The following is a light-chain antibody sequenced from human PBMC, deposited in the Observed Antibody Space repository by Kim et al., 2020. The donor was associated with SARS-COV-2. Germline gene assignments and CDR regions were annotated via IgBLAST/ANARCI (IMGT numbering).Light chain of an antibody. Sequence: EIVLTQSPGTLSLSPGERATLSCRASQSVRSSLLAWYQQKPGQAPRLLIYEAFKRVAGIPDRFSGSGSGTDFTLTVSRPDPEDFAMYYCQQYGSSPYTFGQGTKLEIK. J-gene: IGKJ2*01. CDR1: QSVRSSL. CDR3: QQYGSSPYT. V-gene: IGKV3-20*01. CDR2: EAF.